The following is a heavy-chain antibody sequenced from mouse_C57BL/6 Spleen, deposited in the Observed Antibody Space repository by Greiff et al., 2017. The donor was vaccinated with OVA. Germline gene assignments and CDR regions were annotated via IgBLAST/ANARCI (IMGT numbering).Heavy chain of an antibody. Sequence: EVMLVESGGDLVKPGGSLKLSCAASGFTFSSYGMSWVRQTPDKRLEWVATISSGGSYTYYPDSVKGRFTISRDNAKNTLYLQMSSLKSEDTAMYYGARDGYDAGDYFDYWSQGTTLTVSS. V-gene: IGHV5-6*01. D-gene: IGHD2-2*01. CDR2: ISSGGSYT. CDR1: GFTFSSYG. J-gene: IGHJ2*01. CDR3: ARDGYDAGDYFDY.